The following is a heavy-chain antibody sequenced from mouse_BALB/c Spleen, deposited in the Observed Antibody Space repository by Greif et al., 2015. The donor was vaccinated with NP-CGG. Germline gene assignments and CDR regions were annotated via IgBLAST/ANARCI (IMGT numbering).Heavy chain of an antibody. CDR3: TRLYYGYAVHYFDY. D-gene: IGHD2-2*01. V-gene: IGHV1S22*01. CDR1: GYTFTSYW. J-gene: IGHJ2*01. Sequence: LQQSGSELVRPGASVKLSCKASGYTFTSYWMHWVTQRHGQGLEWIGNIYPGSGSTNYDEKFKSKGTLTVDTSSSTAYMHLSSLTSEDSAVYYCTRLYYGYAVHYFDYWGQGTTLTVSS. CDR2: IYPGSGST.